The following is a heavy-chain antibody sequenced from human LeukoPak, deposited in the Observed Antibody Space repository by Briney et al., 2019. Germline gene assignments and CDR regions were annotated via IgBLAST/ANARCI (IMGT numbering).Heavy chain of an antibody. CDR1: GDTFSSYT. CDR3: ARGARGYSGYDPKNWFDP. D-gene: IGHD5-12*01. V-gene: IGHV1-69*02. J-gene: IGHJ5*02. CDR2: IIPILGIA. Sequence: ASVKVSCKXSGDTFSSYTISWVRQAPGQGLEWMGRIIPILGIANYAQKFQGRVTITADKSTSTAYMELSSLRSEDTAVYYCARGARGYSGYDPKNWFDPWGQGTLVTVSS.